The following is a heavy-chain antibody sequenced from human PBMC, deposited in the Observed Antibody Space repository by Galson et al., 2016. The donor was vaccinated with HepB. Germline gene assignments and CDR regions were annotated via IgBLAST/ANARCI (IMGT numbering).Heavy chain of an antibody. J-gene: IGHJ5*02. D-gene: IGHD5-12*01. CDR1: GYSFTSYW. Sequence: SGAEVKKPGESLRISCKGSGYSFTSYWITWVRQMPGKGLEWMGRIDPSDSYTNYSPALQGHVTISADKSISTVYLQWSSLKASDTAMYYCARAYSGYDGERWFDPWGQGTLVTVSS. CDR3: ARAYSGYDGERWFDP. V-gene: IGHV5-10-1*01. CDR2: IDPSDSYT.